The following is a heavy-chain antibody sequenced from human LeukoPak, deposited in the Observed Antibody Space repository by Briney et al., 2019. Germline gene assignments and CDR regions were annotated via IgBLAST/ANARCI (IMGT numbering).Heavy chain of an antibody. CDR2: IRYDGSNK. CDR1: GFTFSNYG. J-gene: IGHJ4*02. Sequence: GGSLRLSCTASGFTFSNYGMHWVRQAPGKGLEWVAFIRYDGSNKYYVDSVKGRFTISRDNSKNTLYLQMDSLRADDTAVYYCVRGGSPSEYWGQGTLVTVSS. V-gene: IGHV3-30*02. D-gene: IGHD5-12*01. CDR3: VRGGSPSEY.